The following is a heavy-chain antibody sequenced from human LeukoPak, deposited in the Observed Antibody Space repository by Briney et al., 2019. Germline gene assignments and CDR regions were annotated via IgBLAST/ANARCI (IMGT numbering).Heavy chain of an antibody. Sequence: GASVKVSCKASGYTFTSYGISWVRQAPGQGLEWMGWISAYNGNTNYAQKLQGRVTMTTDTSTSTAYMELRSLRSDDTAVYYCARDGYSGYDNHYGMDVWGQGTTVTVSS. J-gene: IGHJ6*02. D-gene: IGHD5-12*01. CDR2: ISAYNGNT. CDR3: ARDGYSGYDNHYGMDV. CDR1: GYTFTSYG. V-gene: IGHV1-18*01.